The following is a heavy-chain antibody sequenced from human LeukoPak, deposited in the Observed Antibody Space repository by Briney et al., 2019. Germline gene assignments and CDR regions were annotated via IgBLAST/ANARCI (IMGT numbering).Heavy chain of an antibody. Sequence: SETLSLTCTVSGGSVSSYFWSWIQQPPGKGLEWIGYINDSGNTNYKPSLKSRVTISLDTSKNQFSLRLSPVTAADTAVYYCARADYGAGSYRLRFDPWGQGTLVTVSP. D-gene: IGHD3-10*01. CDR3: ARADYGAGSYRLRFDP. CDR1: GGSVSSYF. CDR2: INDSGNT. J-gene: IGHJ5*02. V-gene: IGHV4-59*02.